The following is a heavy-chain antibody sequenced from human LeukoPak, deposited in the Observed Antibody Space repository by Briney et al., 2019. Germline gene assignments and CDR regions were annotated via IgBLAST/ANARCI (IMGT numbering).Heavy chain of an antibody. CDR1: GFTVRSSY. V-gene: IGHV3-53*01. J-gene: IGHJ4*02. CDR2: IYSGGSP. D-gene: IGHD3-16*01. Sequence: GGSLRLSCAASGFTVRSSYMSWVRQAPGKGLEWVSVIYSGGSPDYADSAKGRFTISTDNSKNTLYLQMNSLRAEDTAVYYCAKGLDGGFDYWGQGTLVTVSS. CDR3: AKGLDGGFDY.